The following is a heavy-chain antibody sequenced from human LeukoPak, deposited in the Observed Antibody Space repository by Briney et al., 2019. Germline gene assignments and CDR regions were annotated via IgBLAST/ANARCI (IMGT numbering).Heavy chain of an antibody. Sequence: ASVKVSCKVSGYTLTELSMHWVRQAPGKGLEWMGGFDPEDGETIYAQKFQGRVTMTEDTSTDTAYMELNSLRSEDTAVYYCARGDTGTTNFDYWGQGTLVTVSS. CDR1: GYTLTELS. V-gene: IGHV1-24*01. J-gene: IGHJ4*02. CDR3: ARGDTGTTNFDY. CDR2: FDPEDGET. D-gene: IGHD3-10*01.